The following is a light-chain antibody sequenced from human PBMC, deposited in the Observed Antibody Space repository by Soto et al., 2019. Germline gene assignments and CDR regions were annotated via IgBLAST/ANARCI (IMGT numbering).Light chain of an antibody. CDR2: GNS. CDR1: SSNIGAGYD. CDR3: QSYDSSLSGSRGV. J-gene: IGLJ2*01. Sequence: QSVLTQPPSVSGAPGQRVTFSCTGSSSNIGAGYDVHWYQQLPGTAPKLLIYGNSNRPSGVPDRFSGSKSGTSASLAITGLQAEDEADYYCQSYDSSLSGSRGVFGGGTKLTVL. V-gene: IGLV1-40*01.